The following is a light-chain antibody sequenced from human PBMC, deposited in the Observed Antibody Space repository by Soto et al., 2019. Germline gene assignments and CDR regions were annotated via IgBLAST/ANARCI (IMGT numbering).Light chain of an antibody. V-gene: IGKV2-40*01. CDR3: QQYNNWPPWT. CDR2: SLS. J-gene: IGKJ1*01. CDR1: QSLLDSDDANTY. Sequence: DIVITQTPLSLPVSPVDPASISCRSSQSLLDSDDANTYLDWYLQKPGQSPQLLIYSLSYRASGVPDRCSGSGSGTEITLTISSLQSEDFAVYYCQQYNNWPPWTFGQGTKVDI.